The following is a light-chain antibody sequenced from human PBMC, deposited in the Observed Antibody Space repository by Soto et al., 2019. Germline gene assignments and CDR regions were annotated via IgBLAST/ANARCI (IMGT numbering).Light chain of an antibody. Sequence: QSALTQPPSASGSPGQSVTISCTGTRDDVGGYNYVSWFQQFPGKAPRLMIYEVSKRPSGVPARFSGSKSGNTASLTVSELQAEDEAIYYCSSYVTSNVVVFGGGTKLTVL. J-gene: IGLJ3*02. CDR1: RDDVGGYNY. CDR3: SSYVTSNVVV. V-gene: IGLV2-8*01. CDR2: EVS.